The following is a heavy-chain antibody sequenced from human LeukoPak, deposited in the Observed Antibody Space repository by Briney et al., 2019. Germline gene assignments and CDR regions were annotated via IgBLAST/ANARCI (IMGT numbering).Heavy chain of an antibody. CDR1: GFTFSDYT. CDR3: ARDEGFCSGGRCHISGFDY. Sequence: PGGSLRLSCAASGFTFSDYTMNWVRQAPGKGLEWVSSISSSSSYIYYADSVKGRFTISRHNAKNSLYLEMNSLRAEDTAVYYCARDEGFCSGGRCHISGFDYWGQGILVTVSS. D-gene: IGHD2-15*01. J-gene: IGHJ4*02. V-gene: IGHV3-21*03. CDR2: ISSSSSYI.